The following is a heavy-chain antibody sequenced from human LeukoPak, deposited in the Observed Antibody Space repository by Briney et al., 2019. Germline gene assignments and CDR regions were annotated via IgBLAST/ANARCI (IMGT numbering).Heavy chain of an antibody. D-gene: IGHD3-22*01. CDR2: IIPVFGTT. Sequence: ASVKVSCKASGGTFSSYAVSWVRLTPGQGLEWLGGIIPVFGTTTYAQKFQSKVTMTADKSTNTAYLEISSLTSDDTAVYYCARCSPGDSSNFYAVLQYWGQGTQVTVST. V-gene: IGHV1-69*06. J-gene: IGHJ4*02. CDR3: ARCSPGDSSNFYAVLQY. CDR1: GGTFSSYA.